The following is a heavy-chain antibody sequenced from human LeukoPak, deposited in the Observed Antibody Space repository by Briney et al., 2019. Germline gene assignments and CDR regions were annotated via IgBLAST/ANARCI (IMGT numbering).Heavy chain of an antibody. Sequence: SETLSLTCTVSGDSISSRSYYWGWIRQPPGKGLEWIGSIYYSEGTYYNPSLKSRVTISIDTSKNQFSLKLSSVTAADTAVYYCARFYYYDSSGYYYYFDYWGQGTLVTVSS. CDR3: ARFYYYDSSGYYYYFDY. CDR1: GDSISSRSYY. V-gene: IGHV4-39*07. J-gene: IGHJ4*02. D-gene: IGHD3-22*01. CDR2: IYYSEGT.